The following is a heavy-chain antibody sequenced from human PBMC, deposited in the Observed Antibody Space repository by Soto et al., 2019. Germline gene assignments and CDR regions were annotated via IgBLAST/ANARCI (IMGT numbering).Heavy chain of an antibody. D-gene: IGHD2-15*01. CDR3: ARGRVVVVAATSGSRQPFDY. J-gene: IGHJ4*02. V-gene: IGHV4-31*03. Sequence: SETLSLTCTVSGGSISSGGYYWSWIRQHPGKGLEWIGYIYYSGSSYYNPSLKSRVTISLDTSKNQFSLKLSSVTAADTAVYYCARGRVVVVAATSGSRQPFDYWGQGTLVTVSS. CDR1: GGSISSGGYY. CDR2: IYYSGSS.